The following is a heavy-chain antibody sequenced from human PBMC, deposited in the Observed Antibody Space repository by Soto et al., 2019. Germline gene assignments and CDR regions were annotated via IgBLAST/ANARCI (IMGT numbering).Heavy chain of an antibody. J-gene: IGHJ6*02. D-gene: IGHD3-10*01. V-gene: IGHV1-8*01. Sequence: QVQLVQSGAEVKKPGASVKVSCKASGYTFTSYDINWVRQATGQGLEWMGWMNPNSGNTGYAQKCQGRVTMTRNTSISTAYMELSSLRSEDTAVYYCASQSYYYGSGTKADAYYYGMDVWGQGTTVTVSS. CDR3: ASQSYYYGSGTKADAYYYGMDV. CDR1: GYTFTSYD. CDR2: MNPNSGNT.